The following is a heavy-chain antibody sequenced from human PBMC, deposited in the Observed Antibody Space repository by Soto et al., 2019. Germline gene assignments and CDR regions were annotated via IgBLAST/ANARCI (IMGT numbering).Heavy chain of an antibody. Sequence: QVQLVQSGAEVKKPGASVKVSCKASGYTFTSYGISWVRQAPGQGLEWMGWISAYNGNTNYAQKLQGRVTMTTDTATSTAYMELRSLSSDDTAVYDCAREGARGENYYNYGMDLWGQGTTVTVSS. J-gene: IGHJ6*02. CDR1: GYTFTSYG. D-gene: IGHD3-16*01. CDR2: ISAYNGNT. V-gene: IGHV1-18*01. CDR3: AREGARGENYYNYGMDL.